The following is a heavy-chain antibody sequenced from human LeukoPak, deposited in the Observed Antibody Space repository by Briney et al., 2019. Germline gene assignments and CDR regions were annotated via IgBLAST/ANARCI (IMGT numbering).Heavy chain of an antibody. CDR2: ISSSSSYI. CDR1: GFTFSSYS. CDR3: ARSQQQLVNDAFDI. V-gene: IGHV3-21*01. D-gene: IGHD6-13*01. Sequence: GGSPRLSCAASGFTFSSYSMNWVRQAPGKGLEWVSSISSSSSYIYYADSVKGRFTISRDNAKNSLYLQMNSLRAEDTAVYYCARSQQQLVNDAFDIWGQGTMVTVSS. J-gene: IGHJ3*02.